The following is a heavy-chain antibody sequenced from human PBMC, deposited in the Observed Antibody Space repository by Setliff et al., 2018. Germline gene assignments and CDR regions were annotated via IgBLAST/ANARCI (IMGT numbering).Heavy chain of an antibody. V-gene: IGHV4-38-2*01. CDR1: GASIRNNYY. D-gene: IGHD3-22*01. Sequence: PSETLSLTCAVSGASIRNNYYWGWIRQSPGTGLEWIGSIFYNGMAYYNPSLKSRVTISVDTSKKQLSLRVTSVTAADTAVYYCARAHTWSLPNDNSGYPGWFDPWGQGTLVTVSS. CDR3: ARAHTWSLPNDNSGYPGWFDP. J-gene: IGHJ5*02. CDR2: IFYNGMA.